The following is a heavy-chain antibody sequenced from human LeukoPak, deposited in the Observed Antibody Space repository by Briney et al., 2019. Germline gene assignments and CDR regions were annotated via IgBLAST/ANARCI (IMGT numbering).Heavy chain of an antibody. CDR2: IYHTGTA. CDR3: AREGAHPVYDV. Sequence: SETLSLTCTVSGDSIGSGGNFWTWLRQHLGKGLEYIGYIYHTGTASYNPSLKSRVVISVNTSTKQFSLRLSSVTAADTAVYFCAREGAHPVYDVWGPGILVTVSS. CDR1: GDSIGSGGNF. J-gene: IGHJ4*02. D-gene: IGHD5/OR15-5a*01. V-gene: IGHV4-31*03.